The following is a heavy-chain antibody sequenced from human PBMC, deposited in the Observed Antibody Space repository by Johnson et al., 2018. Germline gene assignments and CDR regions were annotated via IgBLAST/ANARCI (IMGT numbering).Heavy chain of an antibody. CDR2: LWYDGSNK. J-gene: IGHJ3*02. CDR1: GFTFSSYG. Sequence: VQLVETGGGVVQPGRSLRLSCAASGFTFSSYGMHWVRQAPGKGLEWVAVLWYDGSNKYYADSVKGRFHISRENSKNTLYLQMNSLRAEDTAVYSWARVITIFGVVNDAFDIWGQGTMVTVSS. D-gene: IGHD3-3*01. V-gene: IGHV3-33*01. CDR3: ARVITIFGVVNDAFDI.